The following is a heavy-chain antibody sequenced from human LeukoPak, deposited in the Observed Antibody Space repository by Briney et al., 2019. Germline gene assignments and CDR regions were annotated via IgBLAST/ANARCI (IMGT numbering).Heavy chain of an antibody. V-gene: IGHV1-46*01. CDR1: GYTFTSYY. CDR2: INPSGGST. D-gene: IGHD2-2*01. CDR3: AREGGGILVARERCFDY. J-gene: IGHJ4*02. Sequence: ASVKVSCKASGYTFTSYYMHWVRQAPGQGLEWMGIINPSGGSTSYAQKFQGRVTMTRDMSTSTVYMELSSLRSEDTPVYYCAREGGGILVARERCFDYWGQETLVTVSS.